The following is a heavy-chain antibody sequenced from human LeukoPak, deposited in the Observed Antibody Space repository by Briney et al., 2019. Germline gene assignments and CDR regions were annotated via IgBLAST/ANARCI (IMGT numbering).Heavy chain of an antibody. J-gene: IGHJ4*02. Sequence: PTGGSLRLSCAASGFTFSSYAMSWVRQAPGKGLEWVSAISGSGGSTYYADSVKGRFTISRDNSKNTLYLQMNNARVDDTAVYYCAKEVGYGSPYFDYWGQGTLVTVSS. V-gene: IGHV3-23*01. D-gene: IGHD5-12*01. CDR3: AKEVGYGSPYFDY. CDR2: ISGSGGST. CDR1: GFTFSSYA.